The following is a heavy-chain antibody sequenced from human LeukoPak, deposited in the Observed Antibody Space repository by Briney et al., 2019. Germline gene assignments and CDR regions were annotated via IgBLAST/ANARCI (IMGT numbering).Heavy chain of an antibody. J-gene: IGHJ5*02. Sequence: XWXWIRQPXGXXXXWIGRIYTSGSXNYNPSLKSRVTISGXTSXXQFSLKLTSVTAADTAVYYXXXXXXXXXGXXPWGQGTLVTVSS. CDR2: IYTSGSX. CDR3: XXXXXXXXGXXP. V-gene: IGHV4-61*02. CDR1: X.